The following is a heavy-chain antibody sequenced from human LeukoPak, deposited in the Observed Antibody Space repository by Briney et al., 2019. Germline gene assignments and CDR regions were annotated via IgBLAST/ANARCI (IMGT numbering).Heavy chain of an antibody. J-gene: IGHJ6*03. D-gene: IGHD2-21*01. Sequence: SETLSLTCAVYGGSFSGYYWSWIRQPPGKGLEWIGEINHSGSTNYNPSLKSLVTISVDTSKNQFSLKLSSVTAADTAVYYCARHAALFRDAGYMDVWGKGTTVTVSS. CDR2: INHSGST. CDR1: GGSFSGYY. V-gene: IGHV4-34*01. CDR3: ARHAALFRDAGYMDV.